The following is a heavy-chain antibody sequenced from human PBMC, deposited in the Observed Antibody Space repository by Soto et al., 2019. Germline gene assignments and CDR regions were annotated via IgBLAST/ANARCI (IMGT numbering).Heavy chain of an antibody. CDR3: ATYYSSGWYSSGYFDY. D-gene: IGHD6-19*01. Sequence: QLQLQESGPGLVKPSETLSLTCTVSGGSISSSSYYWGWIRQPPGKGLEWIGSIYYRVSTYYNPSLKSRVTISVDTSKNQFSLKLSSVTAADTAVYYCATYYSSGWYSSGYFDYWGQGTLVTVSS. V-gene: IGHV4-39*01. CDR2: IYYRVST. J-gene: IGHJ4*02. CDR1: GGSISSSSYY.